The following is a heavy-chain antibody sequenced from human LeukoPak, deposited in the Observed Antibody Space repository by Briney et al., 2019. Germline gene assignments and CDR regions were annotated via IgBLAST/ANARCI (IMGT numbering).Heavy chain of an antibody. Sequence: GESLKISCKGSGYSFTTYWIAWVRQMPGKGLEWMGIIYPGDSDTRYSPSFQGQVTISADKSISTAYPQWSSLKASDTAMYYCARRPYDSSGYEDYWGQGTLVTVSS. CDR3: ARRPYDSSGYEDY. J-gene: IGHJ4*02. CDR2: IYPGDSDT. V-gene: IGHV5-51*01. CDR1: GYSFTTYW. D-gene: IGHD3-22*01.